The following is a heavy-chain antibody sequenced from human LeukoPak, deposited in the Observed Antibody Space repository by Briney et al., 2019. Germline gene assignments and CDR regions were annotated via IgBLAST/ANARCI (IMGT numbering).Heavy chain of an antibody. V-gene: IGHV3-48*01. CDR2: ISSNSRTV. J-gene: IGHJ4*02. CDR1: GFTFSSYS. Sequence: GGSLRLSCAASGFTFSSYSMNWVRQAPGKGLEWVSYISSNSRTVEYADSVMGRFTISRDNAKNSLYLQLYTLRAEDTAVYYCARGGAARPDYWGRGTLVSVSS. CDR3: ARGGAARPDY. D-gene: IGHD6-6*01.